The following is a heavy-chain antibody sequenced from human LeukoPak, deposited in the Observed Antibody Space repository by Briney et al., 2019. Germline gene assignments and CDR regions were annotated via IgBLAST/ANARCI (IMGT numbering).Heavy chain of an antibody. D-gene: IGHD3-22*01. CDR2: IYYSGST. J-gene: IGHJ2*01. CDR1: GGSISSYH. CDR3: AGTYYYDSSGYYPTYWYFDL. V-gene: IGHV4-59*08. Sequence: SSETLSLTCTVSGGSISSYHWSWIRQPPGKGLEWIGYIYYSGSTNYNPSLKSRVTISVDTSKNQFSLKLSSVTAADTAVYYCAGTYYYDSSGYYPTYWYFDLWGRGTLVTVSS.